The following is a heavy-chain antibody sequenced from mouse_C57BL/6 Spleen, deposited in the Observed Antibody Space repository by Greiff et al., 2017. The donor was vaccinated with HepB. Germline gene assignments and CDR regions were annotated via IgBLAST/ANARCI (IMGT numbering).Heavy chain of an antibody. D-gene: IGHD2-2*01. CDR3: AREMVTTFDY. Sequence: EVKLVESGGGLVKPGGSLKLSCAASGFTFSSYAMSWVRQTPEKRLEWVATISDGGSYTYYPDNVKGRFTISRDNAKNNLYLQMSHLKSEDTAMYYCAREMVTTFDYWGQGTTLTVSS. CDR1: GFTFSSYA. V-gene: IGHV5-4*01. J-gene: IGHJ2*01. CDR2: ISDGGSYT.